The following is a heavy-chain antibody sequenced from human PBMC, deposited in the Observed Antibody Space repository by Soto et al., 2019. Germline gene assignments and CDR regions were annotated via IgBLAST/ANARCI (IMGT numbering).Heavy chain of an antibody. CDR3: ANGRATYGLLTHDY. Sequence: GGSLRLSCAASGFSFRNYAMSWVRQAPGKGLEWISTLTGSSSNIYYADSVKDRFAISRDNSRNTLYLQMNSLTAEDTAVYYCANGRATYGLLTHDYWGQGTLVTVSS. V-gene: IGHV3-23*01. CDR1: GFSFRNYA. D-gene: IGHD3-10*01. CDR2: LTGSSSNI. J-gene: IGHJ4*02.